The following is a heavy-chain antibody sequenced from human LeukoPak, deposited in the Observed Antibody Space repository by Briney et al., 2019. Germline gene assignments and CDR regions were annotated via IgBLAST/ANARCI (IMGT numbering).Heavy chain of an antibody. J-gene: IGHJ5*02. V-gene: IGHV3-9*03. CDR2: ISWNSGSI. D-gene: IGHD3-22*01. CDR3: AKTSGPWWDSSGYYTA. CDR1: GFTFDDYA. Sequence: GRSLRLSCAASGFTFDDYAMHWVRQAPGKGLEWVSGISWNSGSIGYADSVKGRFTISRDNAKNSLYLQMNSLRAEDMALYYCAKTSGPWWDSSGYYTAWDQGTLVTVSS.